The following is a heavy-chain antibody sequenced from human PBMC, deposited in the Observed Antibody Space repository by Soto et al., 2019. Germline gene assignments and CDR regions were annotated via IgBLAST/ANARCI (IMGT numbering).Heavy chain of an antibody. CDR3: ARDEYYDILTGPKALYYYGMDV. CDR1: GFTFSSYS. V-gene: IGHV3-21*01. D-gene: IGHD3-9*01. CDR2: ISGSSSYI. J-gene: IGHJ6*02. Sequence: PGGSLRLSCAASGFTFSSYSMNWVRQAPGKGLEWVSSISGSSSYIYYADSVKGRSTISRDNAKNSLYLQMNSLRAEDTAVYYCARDEYYDILTGPKALYYYGMDVWGQGTTVTVSS.